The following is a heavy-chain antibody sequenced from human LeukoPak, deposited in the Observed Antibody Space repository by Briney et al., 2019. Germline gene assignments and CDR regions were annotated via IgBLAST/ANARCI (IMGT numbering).Heavy chain of an antibody. CDR3: AKDEVWKAMVTFQPDY. J-gene: IGHJ4*02. CDR2: TSGSGGRT. D-gene: IGHD4-23*01. CDR1: GFTFSSYA. Sequence: GGSLRLSCAASGFTFSSYAMSWARQAPGKGLEWVSITSGSGGRTYYADSVQGRFTFSRDNSKNTLYLQMNSLRAEDTAVYYCAKDEVWKAMVTFQPDYWGQGTLVTVSS. V-gene: IGHV3-23*01.